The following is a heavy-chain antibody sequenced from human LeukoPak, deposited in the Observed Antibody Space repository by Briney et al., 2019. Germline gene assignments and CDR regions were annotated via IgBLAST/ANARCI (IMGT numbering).Heavy chain of an antibody. V-gene: IGHV3-23*01. Sequence: GGSLRLSCAASGFTLTSYAMYWVRQAPGKGLEWVSGIFGSGGNPHYADSVQGRFTISRDNYQNTVYLQMNSLRAEDTAVYYCAKTTTGYSSGRYPGWPVDYWGQGTLVTVSS. D-gene: IGHD6-19*01. J-gene: IGHJ4*02. CDR3: AKTTTGYSSGRYPGWPVDY. CDR2: IFGSGGNP. CDR1: GFTLTSYA.